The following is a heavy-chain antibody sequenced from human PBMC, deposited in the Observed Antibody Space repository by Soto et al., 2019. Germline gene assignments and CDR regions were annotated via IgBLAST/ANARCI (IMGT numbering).Heavy chain of an antibody. CDR2: ISSSSSTI. CDR3: ARDYGDPRGVFDY. CDR1: GFTFSSYS. V-gene: IGHV3-48*01. D-gene: IGHD4-17*01. Sequence: EVQLVESGGGLVQPGGSLRLSCAASGFTFSSYSMNWVRQAPGKGLEWVSYISSSSSTIYYADSVKGRFTISRDNAKNSLYLQMNSLRAEDTAVYYCARDYGDPRGVFDYWGQGTLVTVSS. J-gene: IGHJ4*02.